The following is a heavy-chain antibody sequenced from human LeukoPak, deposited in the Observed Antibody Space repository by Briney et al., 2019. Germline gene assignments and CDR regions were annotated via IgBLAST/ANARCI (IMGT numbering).Heavy chain of an antibody. Sequence: GGSLRLSCAASRFTFSTYGMHWVRQAPGKGLEWVAYIQYDGSNQQYADSVKGRFTISRDNSKNTLYLQMNSLRAEDTAVYYCAKSRGSGLFDYWGQGTLVTVAS. J-gene: IGHJ4*02. CDR3: AKSRGSGLFDY. D-gene: IGHD3-10*01. V-gene: IGHV3-30*02. CDR2: IQYDGSNQ. CDR1: RFTFSTYG.